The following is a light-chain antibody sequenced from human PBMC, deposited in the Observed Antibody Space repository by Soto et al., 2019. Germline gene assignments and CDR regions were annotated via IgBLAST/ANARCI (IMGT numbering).Light chain of an antibody. CDR3: SSVAGSNRVV. Sequence: QSALTQPPSASGSPGQSVTISCTGTSSDVGGYNYVSWYQQHPGKAPKLMIYEVNKRPSGVPDRFSGSKSGNTASLTVSGLQAEDAADYYCSSVAGSNRVVFGGGTKLTVL. CDR2: EVN. J-gene: IGLJ2*01. CDR1: SSDVGGYNY. V-gene: IGLV2-8*01.